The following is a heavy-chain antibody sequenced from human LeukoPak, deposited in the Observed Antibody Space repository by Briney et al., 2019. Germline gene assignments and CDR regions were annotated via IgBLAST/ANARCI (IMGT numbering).Heavy chain of an antibody. D-gene: IGHD2-21*02. CDR1: GFTFSTYA. CDR3: AKGDAVTAIFPLDY. CDR2: ISGSGGTT. V-gene: IGHV3-23*01. J-gene: IGHJ4*02. Sequence: PGGSLRLSCAASGFTFSTYAMSWVRQAPGKGLEWVSGISGSGGTTYYADSVQGRFTISRDNSKKTVFLQMNSLRAEDTAVYYYAKGDAVTAIFPLDYWGQGTLVIVSS.